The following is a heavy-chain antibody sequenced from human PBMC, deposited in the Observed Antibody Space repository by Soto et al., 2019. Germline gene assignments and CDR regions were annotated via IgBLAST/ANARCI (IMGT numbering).Heavy chain of an antibody. D-gene: IGHD3-22*01. CDR1: GFTVSVNY. CDR2: IYSDGST. CDR3: ARGLKIRHDTFDL. J-gene: IGHJ3*01. V-gene: IGHV3-53*01. Sequence: PGGSPDIYWTSAGFTVSVNYVSWVRQAPGKGLEWVSIIYSDGSTYYADYVKGRFTISRDNSKNTLYLQMDSLRAEDTAVYFCARGLKIRHDTFDLWGPGTMVTVS.